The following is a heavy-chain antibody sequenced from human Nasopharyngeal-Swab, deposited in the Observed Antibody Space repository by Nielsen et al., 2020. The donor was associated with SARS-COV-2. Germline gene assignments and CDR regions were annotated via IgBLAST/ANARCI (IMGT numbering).Heavy chain of an antibody. CDR2: INHRGST. V-gene: IGHV4-34*01. Sequence: SQTLSLTCAVYGGSFSGYYWSWIRQPPGKRLEWIGEINHRGSTNYNPSLKSRVTISVDTSKNQFSLKLSSVTAADTAVYYCARGNGAFDYWGKGTLVPSPQ. D-gene: IGHD4-17*01. CDR1: GGSFSGYY. J-gene: IGHJ4*02. CDR3: ARGNGAFDY.